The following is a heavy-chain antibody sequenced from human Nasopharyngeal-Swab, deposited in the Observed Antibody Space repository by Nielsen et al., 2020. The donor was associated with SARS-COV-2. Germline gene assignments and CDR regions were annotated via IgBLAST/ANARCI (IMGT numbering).Heavy chain of an antibody. D-gene: IGHD1-26*01. CDR1: GYRFTDYW. J-gene: IGHJ6*02. CDR2: IFPGDSDT. CDR3: AIGAAVGTLFHGMDV. Sequence: GGSLRLSCATSGYRFTDYWIAWVRQAPGKGLECMGTIFPGDSDTRYSPSFEGRVTISVDQSITTAYLHWTSLKASDTAKYYCAIGAAVGTLFHGMDVWGQGTTVTVSS. V-gene: IGHV5-51*01.